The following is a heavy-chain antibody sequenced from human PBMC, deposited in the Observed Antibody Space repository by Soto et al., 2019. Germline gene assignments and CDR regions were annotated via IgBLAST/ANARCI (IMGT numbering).Heavy chain of an antibody. CDR1: GGSISSSNW. Sequence: QVQLQESGPGLVKPSGTLSLTCAVSGGSISSSNWWSWVRQPPGKGLEWIGEIYHSGSTNYNPSLKSRVTISVDKSKNQFSRKLSSVTAADTAVYYCARGFVVVTAILYYYGMDVWGQGTTVTVSS. V-gene: IGHV4-4*02. CDR2: IYHSGST. CDR3: ARGFVVVTAILYYYGMDV. J-gene: IGHJ6*02. D-gene: IGHD2-21*02.